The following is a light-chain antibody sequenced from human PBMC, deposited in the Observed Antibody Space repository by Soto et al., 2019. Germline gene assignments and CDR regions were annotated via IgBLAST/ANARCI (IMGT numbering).Light chain of an antibody. V-gene: IGLV1-47*01. CDR2: RNN. CDR1: SSNIGSNS. J-gene: IGLJ7*01. Sequence: QSVLTQSPSASGTPGQIFTISCSGSSSNIGSNSVYWYQQLPGTAPKLLIYRNNQRPSGVPDRFSGSRSGTSASLAISGLGSEDEADYHCAAWDDSLSGPVFGGGTQLTVL. CDR3: AAWDDSLSGPV.